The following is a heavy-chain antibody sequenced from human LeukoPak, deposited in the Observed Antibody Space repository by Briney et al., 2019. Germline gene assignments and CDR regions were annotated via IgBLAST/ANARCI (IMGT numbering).Heavy chain of an antibody. CDR1: GGTFSSYA. Sequence: ASVKVSCKASGGTFSSYAISWVRQAPGQGLEWMGGIIPIFGTANYAQKFQGRVTITADESTSTAYMELSSLRSEDTAVYYCARGSDSSGCYFSDYWGQGTLVTVSS. CDR2: IIPIFGTA. D-gene: IGHD3-22*01. CDR3: ARGSDSSGCYFSDY. V-gene: IGHV1-69*13. J-gene: IGHJ4*02.